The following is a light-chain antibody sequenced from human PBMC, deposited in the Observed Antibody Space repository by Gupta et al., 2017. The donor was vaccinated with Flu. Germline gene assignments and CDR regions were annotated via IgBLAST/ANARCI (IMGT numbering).Light chain of an antibody. Sequence: QTVVTPEPSLTVSPGGTVTLTCASSTGAVTSDYHPNWLQQTPGQAHRALIYSTSNRHPGPPARFSGSFRGGTAALTXSXEQTEDXADYYCLPYYNGAERVFGTGTRVTVL. V-gene: IGLV7-43*01. J-gene: IGLJ1*01. CDR1: TGAVTSDYH. CDR2: STS. CDR3: LPYYNGAERV.